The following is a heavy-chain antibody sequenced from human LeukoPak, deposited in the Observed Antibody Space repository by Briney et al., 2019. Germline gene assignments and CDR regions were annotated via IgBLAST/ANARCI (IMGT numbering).Heavy chain of an antibody. V-gene: IGHV4-59*08. D-gene: IGHD2-8*01. J-gene: IGHJ3*02. Sequence: SETLSLTCTVSGGSISSYYWSWIRQPPGKGLEWIGYIYYSGSTNYNPSLKSRVTISVDTSKNQFTLKLSSVTAADTAVYYCARTRAVYDAFDIWGQGTMVTVSS. CDR3: ARTRAVYDAFDI. CDR1: GGSISSYY. CDR2: IYYSGST.